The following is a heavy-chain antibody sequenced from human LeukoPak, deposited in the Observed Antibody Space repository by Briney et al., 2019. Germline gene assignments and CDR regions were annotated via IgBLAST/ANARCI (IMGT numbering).Heavy chain of an antibody. J-gene: IGHJ4*02. CDR3: ARDLEQWLPNPFDY. D-gene: IGHD6-19*01. CDR1: GFTFNNYW. V-gene: IGHV3-7*01. CDR2: INQDGSEK. Sequence: GGSLRLSCAASGFTFNNYWMSWVRQAPGKGLEWVANINQDGSEKSYVDSVKGRFTISRDNAKNSLYLQMNSLRVEDTAVYYCARDLEQWLPNPFDYWGQGTLVSVSS.